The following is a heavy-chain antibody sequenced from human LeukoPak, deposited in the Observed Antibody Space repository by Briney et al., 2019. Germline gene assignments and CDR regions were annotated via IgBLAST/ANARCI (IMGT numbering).Heavy chain of an antibody. V-gene: IGHV3-66*01. Sequence: PSETLSLTCAVYGGSFSGYYWSWIRQPPGKGLEWVSVIYSGGSTYYADSVKGRFTISRDNSKNTLYLQMNSLRAEDTAVYYCARDLINYDILTGYANWFDPWGQGTLVTVSS. CDR1: GGSFSGYY. D-gene: IGHD3-9*01. J-gene: IGHJ5*02. CDR3: ARDLINYDILTGYANWFDP. CDR2: IYSGGST.